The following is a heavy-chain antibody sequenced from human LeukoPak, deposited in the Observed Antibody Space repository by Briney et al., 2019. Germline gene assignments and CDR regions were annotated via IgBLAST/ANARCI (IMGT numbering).Heavy chain of an antibody. CDR3: ARRNPPSVAVAVLDY. CDR1: GGSFSGYY. D-gene: IGHD6-19*01. Sequence: SETLSLTCAVYGGSFSGYYWSWIRQPPGKGLEWIGEINHSGSTNYNPSLKSRATISVDTSKNQFSLKLSSVTAADTAVYYCARRNPPSVAVAVLDYWGQGTLVTVSS. J-gene: IGHJ4*02. CDR2: INHSGST. V-gene: IGHV4-34*01.